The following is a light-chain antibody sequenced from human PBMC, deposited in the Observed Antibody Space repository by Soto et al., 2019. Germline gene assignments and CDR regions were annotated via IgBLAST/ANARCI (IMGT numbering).Light chain of an antibody. Sequence: QSVLTQPASVSGSPGQSITISCTGTSSDIGNYNLVSWYQHHPGEAPKLMIYDASKRPSGVSNRFSGSRSGNTASLTISGLQTEDEAHYYCCSYAGTSTFVVFGGGTKVTVL. CDR3: CSYAGTSTFVV. V-gene: IGLV2-23*02. CDR2: DAS. CDR1: SSDIGNYNL. J-gene: IGLJ2*01.